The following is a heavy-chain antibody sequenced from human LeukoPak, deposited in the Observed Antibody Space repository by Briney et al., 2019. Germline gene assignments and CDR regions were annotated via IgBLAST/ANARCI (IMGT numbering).Heavy chain of an antibody. Sequence: ASVKVSCKTSGYTFTGYYIQWVRQAPGQGLEWMGWIDPKTGGTKYAQKFQSRVTMTSDTSISTVSMDLSSLRSDDTAVYYCARDLVVGYAPPSFDYWGQGTLVTVSS. CDR3: ARDLVVGYAPPSFDY. D-gene: IGHD1-1*01. CDR2: IDPKTGGT. CDR1: GYTFTGYY. J-gene: IGHJ4*02. V-gene: IGHV1-2*02.